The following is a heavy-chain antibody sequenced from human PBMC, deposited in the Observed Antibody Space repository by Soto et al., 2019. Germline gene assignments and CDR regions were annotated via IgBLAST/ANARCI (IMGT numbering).Heavy chain of an antibody. D-gene: IGHD6-19*01. CDR1: GFTFSSYS. J-gene: IGHJ3*02. Sequence: PGGSLRLSCAASGFTFSSYSMNWVRQAPGKGLEWVSSISSSSSYIYYADSVKGRFTISRDNAKNSLYLQMNSLRAEDTAVYYCAKDLGRGAVAGAFDIWGQGTTVTVSS. V-gene: IGHV3-21*01. CDR2: ISSSSSYI. CDR3: AKDLGRGAVAGAFDI.